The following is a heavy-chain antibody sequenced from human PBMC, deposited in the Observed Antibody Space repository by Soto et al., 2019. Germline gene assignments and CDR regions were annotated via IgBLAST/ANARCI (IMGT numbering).Heavy chain of an antibody. CDR3: ARIRDGYTIDY. CDR2: IFSNDEK. V-gene: IGHV2-26*01. J-gene: IGHJ4*02. D-gene: IGHD5-12*01. Sequence: QVTLKESGPVLVKPTETLTLTCTVSEFSLSIARMGVSWIRQPPGKALEWLAHIFSNDEKSYSTSLKSRLTISXYPSKRQVVLTMTNMDPMDTATYYCARIRDGYTIDYWGQGTLVTVSS. CDR1: EFSLSIARMG.